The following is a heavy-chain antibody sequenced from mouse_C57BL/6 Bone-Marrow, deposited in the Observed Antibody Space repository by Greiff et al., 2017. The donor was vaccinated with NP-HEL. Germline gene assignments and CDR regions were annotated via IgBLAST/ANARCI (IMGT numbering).Heavy chain of an antibody. CDR1: GYSITSGSY. J-gene: IGHJ4*01. Sequence: DVKLVESGPGLVKPSQSLSLTCSVPGYSITSGSYWYWIRQFPGNKLEWMGSISYDGSNNYNPPLNNRISFTLAQSKNQFVLKLNSVTTEDTATYYNARESYYGDSIMDERGQGTSVTVSS. CDR2: ISYDGSN. V-gene: IGHV3-6*01. CDR3: ARESYYGDSIMDE. D-gene: IGHD1-1*02.